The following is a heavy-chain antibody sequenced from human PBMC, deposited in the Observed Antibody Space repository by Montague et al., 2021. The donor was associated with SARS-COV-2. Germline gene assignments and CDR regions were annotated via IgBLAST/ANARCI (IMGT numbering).Heavy chain of an antibody. J-gene: IGHJ6*02. V-gene: IGHV4-39*06. D-gene: IGHD2-2*01. CDR3: ANFRRTQLLFGTLYYGMDV. CDR1: GGALNSGPYY. CDR2: IHYSGYT. Sequence: SETLSLTCAVSGGALNSGPYYWGWIRQPPGKGLEWLASIHYSGYTYNHPSLRSRVTISVDTSKNHFTLRLSSVTAADTAVYYCANFRRTQLLFGTLYYGMDVWGQGTTVTVSS.